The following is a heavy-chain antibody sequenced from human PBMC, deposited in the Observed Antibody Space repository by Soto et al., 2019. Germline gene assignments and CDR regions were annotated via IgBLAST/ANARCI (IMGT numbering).Heavy chain of an antibody. Sequence: QVQLQESGPGLVKPSETLSLTCNVSGDSVSSAAKAWTWVRQPPGKGLEWIAYIYYSGRTEYNPSLGGRATMSIETSKNQFSLGLYSVTAADTAVYYCSRDRPAMGADYWSRGTLVTVSS. J-gene: IGHJ4*02. CDR2: IYYSGRT. CDR1: GDSVSSAAKA. D-gene: IGHD3-16*01. CDR3: SRDRPAMGADY. V-gene: IGHV4-61*08.